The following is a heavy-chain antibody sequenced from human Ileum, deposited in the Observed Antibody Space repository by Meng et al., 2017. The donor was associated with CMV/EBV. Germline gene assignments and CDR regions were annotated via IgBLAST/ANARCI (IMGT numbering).Heavy chain of an antibody. D-gene: IGHD6-13*01. Sequence: GESLKISCAASGFTFSYYYMSWIRQAPGKGLEWVSYISSSGSTIYYADSVKGRFTISRDNAKNSLYLQMNSLGAEDTAEYYCARSIAAAGLDYWGQGTLVTVSS. CDR3: ARSIAAAGLDY. CDR1: GFTFSYYY. V-gene: IGHV3-11*04. CDR2: ISSSGSTI. J-gene: IGHJ4*02.